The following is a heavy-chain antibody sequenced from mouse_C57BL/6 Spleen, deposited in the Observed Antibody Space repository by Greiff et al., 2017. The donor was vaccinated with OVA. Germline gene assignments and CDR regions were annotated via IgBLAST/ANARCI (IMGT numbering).Heavy chain of an antibody. D-gene: IGHD1-1*01. CDR3: LITTVVPHYFDY. Sequence: EVKLQESGAELVRPGASVKLSCTASGFNIKDYYMHWVKQRPEQGLEWIGRIDPEDGDTEYAPKFQGKATMTADTSSNTAYLQLSSLTSEDTAVYYCLITTVVPHYFDYWGQGTTLTVSS. CDR1: GFNIKDYY. J-gene: IGHJ2*01. CDR2: IDPEDGDT. V-gene: IGHV14-1*01.